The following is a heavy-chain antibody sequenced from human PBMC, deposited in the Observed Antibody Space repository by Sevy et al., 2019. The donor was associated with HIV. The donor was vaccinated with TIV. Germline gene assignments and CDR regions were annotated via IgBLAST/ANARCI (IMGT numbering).Heavy chain of an antibody. J-gene: IGHJ4*02. D-gene: IGHD5-12*01. Sequence: GGSLRLSCTTSGFTFDDYAMSWFRQASGKGLEWVAFITRNSYEAYGGTTDYAASVKGRFIISRDDSKSIAYLQMNSLKTEDTAVYYCTRGLATADTPEYYFDYWGQGTLVTVSS. V-gene: IGHV3-49*03. CDR2: ITRNSYEAYGGTT. CDR3: TRGLATADTPEYYFDY. CDR1: GFTFDDYA.